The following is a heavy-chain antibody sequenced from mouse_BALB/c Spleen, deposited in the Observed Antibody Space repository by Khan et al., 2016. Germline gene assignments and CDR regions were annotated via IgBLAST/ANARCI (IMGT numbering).Heavy chain of an antibody. J-gene: IGHJ2*01. CDR3: ARAPYFFDY. CDR2: IDPENGNS. CDR1: GFNIKDYY. Sequence: VQLKESGAELVRPGALVKLTCKASGFNIKDYYMHWVKQRPEQGLEWIGWIDPENGNSIYDPKFQGQASITADTSSNTAYLQVNSLTSEDTAVYYCARAPYFFDYWGQGTTLTVSS. V-gene: IGHV14-1*02.